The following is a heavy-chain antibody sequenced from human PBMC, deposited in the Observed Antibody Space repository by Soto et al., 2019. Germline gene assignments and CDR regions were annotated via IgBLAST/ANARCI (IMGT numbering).Heavy chain of an antibody. CDR1: GFTFSDYP. J-gene: IGHJ4*01. D-gene: IGHD5-18*01. CDR3: ARDEYNYGFDY. Sequence: ESGGGVVQPGRSLRLSCAASGFTFSDYPMHWVRQAPGKGLEWVAVISDDGNYEYYADSVKGRFSISRDNSNNTRHLQIDSLRAEDTAVYYCARDEYNYGFDYWGHGTLVTVSS. CDR2: ISDDGNYE. V-gene: IGHV3-30-3*01.